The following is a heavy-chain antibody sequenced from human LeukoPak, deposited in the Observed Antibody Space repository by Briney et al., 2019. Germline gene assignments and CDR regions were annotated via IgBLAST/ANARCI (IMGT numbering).Heavy chain of an antibody. J-gene: IGHJ4*01. CDR2: VSGSGRNT. Sequence: GGSLRLSCVASGFTFSIYTMTWVRQAPGKGLEWVSSVSGSGRNTFYPDSVEGRFTISRDNSKNTVYLQMNSLRADDTAVYYCVKSRRVGANQRGLFDYWGQEHWSPSPQ. CDR3: VKSRRVGANQRGLFDY. D-gene: IGHD1-26*01. V-gene: IGHV3-23*01. CDR1: GFTFSIYT.